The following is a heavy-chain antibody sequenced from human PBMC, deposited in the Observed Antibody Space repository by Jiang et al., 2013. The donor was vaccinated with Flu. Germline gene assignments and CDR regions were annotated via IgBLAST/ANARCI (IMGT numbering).Heavy chain of an antibody. Sequence: SGAEVEEAWVLGEGLLQGFWRHFSSYAISWVRQAPGQGLEWMGGIIPIFGTANYAQKFQGRVTITADESTSTAYMELSSLRSEDTAVYYCARGPAAHGGTDSSGPYYYYYGMDVWGQGTTVTVSS. CDR3: ARGPAAHGGTDSSGPYYYYYGMDV. CDR2: IIPIFGTA. J-gene: IGHJ6*02. CDR1: RHFSSYA. D-gene: IGHD3-22*01. V-gene: IGHV1-69*01.